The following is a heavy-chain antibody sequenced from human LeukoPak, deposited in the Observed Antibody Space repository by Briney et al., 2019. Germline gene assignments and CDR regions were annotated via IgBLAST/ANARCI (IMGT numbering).Heavy chain of an antibody. CDR1: GFTFSNAW. Sequence: SGGSLRLSCAASGFTFSNAWMSWVRQAPGKGLEWVGRIKSKTDGGTTDYAAPVKGRFTISRDDSKNTLYLQMNSLKTEDAAVYYCTTDRIVVVVAATRLIEYFQHWGQGTLVAVPS. CDR3: TTDRIVVVVAATRLIEYFQH. V-gene: IGHV3-15*01. J-gene: IGHJ1*01. D-gene: IGHD2-15*01. CDR2: IKSKTDGGTT.